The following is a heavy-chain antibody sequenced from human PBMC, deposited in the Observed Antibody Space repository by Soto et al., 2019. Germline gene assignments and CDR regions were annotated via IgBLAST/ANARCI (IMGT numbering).Heavy chain of an antibody. CDR1: GGTFSTSA. CDR3: ARDKDRLQFGGNYDYILDV. V-gene: IGHV1-69*12. D-gene: IGHD5-12*01. Sequence: QVQLEQSGAEVKKPGSSVKVSCKASGGTFSTSAISWVRQAPGQGLEWMGGFIPIFPTPDYAHKFQGRLVSTADESTSTAYMELSGLKSDDTAVYYCARDKDRLQFGGNYDYILDVWGQGTTVTVSS. CDR2: FIPIFPTP. J-gene: IGHJ6*02.